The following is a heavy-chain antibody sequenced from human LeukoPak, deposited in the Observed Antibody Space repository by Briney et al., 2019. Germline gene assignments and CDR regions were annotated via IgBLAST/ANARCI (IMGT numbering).Heavy chain of an antibody. Sequence: GGSLRLSCAASGLIVSNNYMNWVRHAPGKGLEWVSALYIGGNTYYADSVRGRFTISRDNSKNTLYLQMNSLRAEDTAIYYCTTTAGYNYGQYWGQGTLVTASS. J-gene: IGHJ4*02. V-gene: IGHV3-53*01. D-gene: IGHD5-18*01. CDR2: LYIGGNT. CDR3: TTTAGYNYGQY. CDR1: GLIVSNNY.